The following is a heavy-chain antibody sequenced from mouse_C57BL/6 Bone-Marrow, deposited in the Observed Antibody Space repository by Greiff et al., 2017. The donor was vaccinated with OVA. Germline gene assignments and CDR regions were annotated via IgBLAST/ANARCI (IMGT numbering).Heavy chain of an antibody. J-gene: IGHJ2*01. V-gene: IGHV14-4*01. D-gene: IGHD1-1*01. CDR3: TTGLLRYFDY. Sequence: VQLQQSGAELVRPGASVKLSCTASGFNIKDDYMHWVKQRPEQGLEWIGWIDPENGDTEYASKFQGKATITADTSSNTASLQLSSLTSEDTAVDYCTTGLLRYFDYWGRGTTLTVSS. CDR1: GFNIKDDY. CDR2: IDPENGDT.